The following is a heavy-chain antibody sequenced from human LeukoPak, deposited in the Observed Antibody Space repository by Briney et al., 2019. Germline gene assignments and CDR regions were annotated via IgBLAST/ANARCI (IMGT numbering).Heavy chain of an antibody. V-gene: IGHV3-30*04. Sequence: GGSLRLSCTASGFTFDNFAMHWVRQAPGKGLEWVAVIFYDGTIYYYADSVKGRFTISRDNAKNSLYLQMNSLRAEDTAVYYCARDPGYYDYVWGSYRPAAYFDYWGQGTLVTVSS. CDR3: ARDPGYYDYVWGSYRPAAYFDY. J-gene: IGHJ4*02. CDR1: GFTFDNFA. CDR2: IFYDGTIY. D-gene: IGHD3-16*02.